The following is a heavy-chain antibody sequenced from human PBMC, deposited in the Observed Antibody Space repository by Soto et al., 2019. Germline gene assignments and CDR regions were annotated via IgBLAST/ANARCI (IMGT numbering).Heavy chain of an antibody. V-gene: IGHV3-48*01. CDR3: ARDQYYYDSSEAFDI. CDR1: GFTFSSYS. D-gene: IGHD3-22*01. CDR2: ISSSSSTI. J-gene: IGHJ3*02. Sequence: PGGSLRLSCAASGFTFSSYSMNWVRQAPGKGLEWVSYISSSSSTIYYADSVKGRFTISRDNAKNSLYLQMNSLRAEDTAVYYCARDQYYYDSSEAFDIWGQGTMVTVSS.